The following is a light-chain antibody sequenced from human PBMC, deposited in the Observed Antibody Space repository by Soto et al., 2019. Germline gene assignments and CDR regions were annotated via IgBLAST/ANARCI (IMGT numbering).Light chain of an antibody. J-gene: IGKJ4*01. CDR3: QQRYGWPPLT. CDR2: DTS. Sequence: EIVLTQSPATLSLSPGERATLSCRASRGVGIYLAWYQQKPGQAPRLPIYDTSNRATGIPARFSGSGSGTDFTLTISGLEPEDFAVYYCQQRYGWPPLTFGGGTRVEIK. V-gene: IGKV3-11*01. CDR1: RGVGIY.